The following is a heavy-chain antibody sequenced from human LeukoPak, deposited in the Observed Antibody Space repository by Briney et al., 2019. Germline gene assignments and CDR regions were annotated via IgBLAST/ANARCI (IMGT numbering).Heavy chain of an antibody. CDR1: GFTFSSYE. Sequence: GGSLRLSCEASGFTFSSYEMNWVRQAPGKGLEWVSYISSSGKTIYYADSTKGRFTVSRDNAKNSLYLQMNSLRAEDTAVYYCATTSIAAAVPGCFDYWRQGTLVTVFS. CDR3: ATTSIAAAVPGCFDY. V-gene: IGHV3-48*03. J-gene: IGHJ4*02. CDR2: ISSSGKTI. D-gene: IGHD6-13*01.